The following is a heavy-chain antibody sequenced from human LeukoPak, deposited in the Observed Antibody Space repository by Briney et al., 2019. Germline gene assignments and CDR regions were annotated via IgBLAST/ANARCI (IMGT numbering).Heavy chain of an antibody. CDR1: GFTFSSYG. CDR3: FVAAAGTRATDY. V-gene: IGHV3-30*02. D-gene: IGHD6-13*01. J-gene: IGHJ4*02. Sequence: GGSLRLSCAASGFTFSSYGMHWVRQAPGKGLEWVAFIRYDGSNKYYADSVKGRFTISRDNSKNTLYLQMNSLRAEDTAMYYCFVAAAGTRATDYWGQGTLVTVSS. CDR2: IRYDGSNK.